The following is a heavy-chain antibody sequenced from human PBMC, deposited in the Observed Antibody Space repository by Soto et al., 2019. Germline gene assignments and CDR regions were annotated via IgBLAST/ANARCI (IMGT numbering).Heavy chain of an antibody. J-gene: IGHJ3*02. CDR1: GFTFDDYA. CDR2: ISWNSGSI. Sequence: GGSLRLSCAASGFTFDDYAMHWVRQAPGKGLEWVSGISWNSGSIGYADSVKGRFTISRDNAKNSLYLQMNSLRAEDTALYYCAKPRQELDAFDIWGQGTMVTVSS. D-gene: IGHD6-13*01. V-gene: IGHV3-9*01. CDR3: AKPRQELDAFDI.